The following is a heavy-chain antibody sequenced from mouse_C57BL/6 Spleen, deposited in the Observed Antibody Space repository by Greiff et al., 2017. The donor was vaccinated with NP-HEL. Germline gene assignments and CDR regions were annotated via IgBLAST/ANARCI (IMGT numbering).Heavy chain of an antibody. CDR3: ARGYGSSYEDWFAY. J-gene: IGHJ3*01. Sequence: EVQLQQSGPVLVKPGASVKISCKASGYTFTDYYMNWVKQSHGKSLEWIGDINPNNGGTSYNQKFKGKATLTVDKSSSTAYMELRSLTSEDSAVYYCARGYGSSYEDWFAYWGQGTLVTVSA. D-gene: IGHD1-1*01. V-gene: IGHV1-26*01. CDR2: INPNNGGT. CDR1: GYTFTDYY.